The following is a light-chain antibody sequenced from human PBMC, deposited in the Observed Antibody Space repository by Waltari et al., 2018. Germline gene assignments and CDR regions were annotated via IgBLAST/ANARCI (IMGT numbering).Light chain of an antibody. Sequence: DRQKTQSPSSLSASVGDRVTIACRASQNIGTFLNWYQQTPGRAPKLLIYAASTLQSGVPSRFSGTGSGTDFTLTINNLQPEDFATYFCQQSYSTPPVFAFGPGTKLEMK. J-gene: IGKJ3*01. CDR3: QQSYSTPPVFA. CDR1: QNIGTF. V-gene: IGKV1-39*01. CDR2: AAS.